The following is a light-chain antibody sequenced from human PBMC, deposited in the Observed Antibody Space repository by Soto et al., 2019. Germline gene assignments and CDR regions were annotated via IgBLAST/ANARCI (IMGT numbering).Light chain of an antibody. CDR1: TSNIGSNY. Sequence: QSVLTQPPSASGTPGQGVTISCSGSTSNIGSNYVYWYQQLPGTAPKLLTYRNNQRPSGAPDRFSGSKSGTSASLAISGLRSDDEADYFCATWDDSLNGFYVFGTGTKVTVL. V-gene: IGLV1-47*01. J-gene: IGLJ1*01. CDR3: ATWDDSLNGFYV. CDR2: RNN.